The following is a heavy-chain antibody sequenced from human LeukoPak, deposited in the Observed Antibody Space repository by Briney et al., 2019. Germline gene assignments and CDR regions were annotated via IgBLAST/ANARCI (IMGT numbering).Heavy chain of an antibody. Sequence: ASVKVSCKASGYTFTSYDINWVRQATGQGLEWMGWMNPNSGNTGYAQKFQGRVTMTRNTSISTAYMELSSLRSEDTAVYYCARGLYYGVTYNNWFDPWGQGTLVTASS. CDR3: ARGLYYGVTYNNWFDP. J-gene: IGHJ5*02. V-gene: IGHV1-8*01. CDR2: MNPNSGNT. CDR1: GYTFTSYD. D-gene: IGHD3-10*01.